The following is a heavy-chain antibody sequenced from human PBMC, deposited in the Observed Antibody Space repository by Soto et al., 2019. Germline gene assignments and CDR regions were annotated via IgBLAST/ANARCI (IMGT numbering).Heavy chain of an antibody. V-gene: IGHV1-3*01. CDR1: GYTFTSYA. D-gene: IGHD3-10*01. CDR3: ARNYGSGSYYNEVYGY. J-gene: IGHJ4*02. CDR2: INAGNGNT. Sequence: ASVKVSCKASGYTFTSYAMHWVRQAPGQRLEWMGWINAGNGNTKYSQKFQGRVTITRDTSASTAYMELSSLRSEDTAVYYCARNYGSGSYYNEVYGYWGQGTLVTVSS.